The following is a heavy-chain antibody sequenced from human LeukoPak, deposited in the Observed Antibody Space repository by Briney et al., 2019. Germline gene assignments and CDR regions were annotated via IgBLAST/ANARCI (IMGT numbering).Heavy chain of an antibody. CDR2: ISYDGSNK. CDR1: GFTFSSYA. J-gene: IGHJ4*02. CDR3: VTTLRY. V-gene: IGHV3-30*04. Sequence: GGSLRLSCAASGFTFSSYAMHWVRQAPGKGLEWVAVISYDGSNKYYADSVKGRFTISRDNSKNTLYPQMNSLRAEDTAVYYCVTTLRYWGQGTLVTVSS. D-gene: IGHD4-11*01.